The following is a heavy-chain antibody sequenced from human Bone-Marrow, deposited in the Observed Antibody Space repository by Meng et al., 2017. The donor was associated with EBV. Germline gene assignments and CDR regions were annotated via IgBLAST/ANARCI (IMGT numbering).Heavy chain of an antibody. J-gene: IGHJ4*02. CDR3: ARERWGITMIVEPFDY. V-gene: IGHV1-18*01. CDR2: ISADNGNT. CDR1: GYTFTRYG. D-gene: IGHD3-22*01. Sequence: RLQSRTEIEKSGASVKVSCMSSGYTFTRYGISWVRQAPGQGLEWMGWISADNGNTHYAQKLQGRVTMTTDTSTSTAYMELRSLRSDDTAVYYCARERWGITMIVEPFDYWGQGTLVTVSS.